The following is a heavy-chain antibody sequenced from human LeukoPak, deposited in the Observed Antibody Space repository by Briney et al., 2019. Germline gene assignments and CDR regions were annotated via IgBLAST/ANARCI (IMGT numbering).Heavy chain of an antibody. V-gene: IGHV1-69*13. CDR2: IIPIFGTA. D-gene: IGHD6-19*01. CDR3: ASIPGIAVAAGY. CDR1: GGTFSSYA. Sequence: SVKVSCKASGGTFSSYAISWVRQAPGQGLEWMGGIIPIFGTANYAQKFQGRVTITADESTSTAYMELSRLRSDDTAVYYCASIPGIAVAAGYWGQGTLVTVSS. J-gene: IGHJ4*02.